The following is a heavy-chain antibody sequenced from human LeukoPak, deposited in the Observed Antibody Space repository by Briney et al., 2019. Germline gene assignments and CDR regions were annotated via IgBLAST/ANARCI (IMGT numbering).Heavy chain of an antibody. Sequence: SQTLSLTCTVSGGSISSDGYYWSWIRQPPGKGLEWIGYIYYSGSTYYNPSLKSRVTISVDTSKNQFSLKLSSVTAADTAVYYCARVLAGHNWFDPWGQGTLVTVSS. D-gene: IGHD3-3*01. V-gene: IGHV4-30-4*01. CDR1: GGSISSDGYY. J-gene: IGHJ5*02. CDR2: IYYSGST. CDR3: ARVLAGHNWFDP.